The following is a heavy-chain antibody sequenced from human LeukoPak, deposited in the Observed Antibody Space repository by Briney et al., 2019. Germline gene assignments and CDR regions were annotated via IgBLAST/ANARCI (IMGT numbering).Heavy chain of an antibody. V-gene: IGHV3-23*01. D-gene: IGHD4-11*01. CDR3: VKSYSNYYYYYYMDV. CDR2: IGGGGSST. J-gene: IGHJ6*03. CDR1: GFTFSSYA. Sequence: PGGSLRLSCAASGFTFSSYAMSWVRQARGKGLEWVSAIGGGGSSTYYADSVKGRFTISRDNSKNTLYLQMSSLRAEDTAVYYCVKSYSNYYYYYYMDVWGKGTTVAVSS.